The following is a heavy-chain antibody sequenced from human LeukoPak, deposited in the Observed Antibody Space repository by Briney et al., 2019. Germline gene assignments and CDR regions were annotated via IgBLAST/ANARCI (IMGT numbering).Heavy chain of an antibody. CDR2: TYYKSKWYN. CDR1: GDSVSNNSVA. V-gene: IGHV6-1*01. CDR3: LRMAPHSDL. D-gene: IGHD5-24*01. Sequence: SQTLSLTCAISGDSVSNNSVAWHWIRQSPSRGLEWLGRTYYKSKWYNDYAVSVKSRITINPDTSKNQFSLQLNSVTPEDTAVYYCLRMAPHSDLWGRGTLVTVSS. J-gene: IGHJ2*01.